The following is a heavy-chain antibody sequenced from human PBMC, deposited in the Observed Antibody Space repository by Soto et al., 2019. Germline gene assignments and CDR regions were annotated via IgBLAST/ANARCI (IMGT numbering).Heavy chain of an antibody. D-gene: IGHD3-9*01. Sequence: QITLKESGPTLVRPTQTLTLTCAFSGFSLSTSGVGVGWIRQPPGKALEWLAVIYWDDSKHYSPSLRSRLTITKDTSKNQVLLTMTNMDPMDTGTYYCAHKGPEDWPLDYWGQGTLVTVPS. J-gene: IGHJ4*02. V-gene: IGHV2-5*02. CDR1: GFSLSTSGVG. CDR3: AHKGPEDWPLDY. CDR2: IYWDDSK.